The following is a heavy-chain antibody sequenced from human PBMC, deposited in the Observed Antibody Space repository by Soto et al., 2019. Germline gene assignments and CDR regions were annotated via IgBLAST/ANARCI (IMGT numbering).Heavy chain of an antibody. V-gene: IGHV1-18*01. CDR2: ISAYNGNT. Sequence: QVQLVQSGAEVKKPGASVKVSCKASGYTFTTYGISWVRQAPGQELEWMGLISAYNGNTDYAQKVQGRVTMTTDTSTSTAYMELRSLTSDDRAVYYCARAILGGYGYTALNYWGQGTPVTVSS. J-gene: IGHJ4*02. CDR3: ARAILGGYGYTALNY. D-gene: IGHD3-16*01. CDR1: GYTFTTYG.